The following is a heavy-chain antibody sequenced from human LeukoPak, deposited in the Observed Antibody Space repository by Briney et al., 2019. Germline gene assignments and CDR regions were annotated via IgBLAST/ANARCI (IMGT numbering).Heavy chain of an antibody. CDR2: FDPEDGET. CDR3: ATDRGNLGSIKRAHYFDY. Sequence: ASVKVSCKVSGYTLTELSMHWVRQAPGKGLEWMGGFDPEDGETIYAQKFQGRVTMTEDTSTDTAYMELSSLTSEDTAVYYCATDRGNLGSIKRAHYFDYWGQGTLVTVSS. D-gene: IGHD4-23*01. J-gene: IGHJ4*02. V-gene: IGHV1-24*01. CDR1: GYTLTELS.